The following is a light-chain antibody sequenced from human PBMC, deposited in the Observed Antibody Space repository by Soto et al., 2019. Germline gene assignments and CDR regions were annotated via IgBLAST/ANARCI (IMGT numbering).Light chain of an antibody. CDR3: CSYGGSRAV. Sequence: QSALTQPASVSGSPGQSITISCTGTSSDVGSHNLVSWYQQHPGPAPKLMIYEVSKRTVGVYVRFSASRSVNTASLTFSGLQAEDEADYYCCSYGGSRAVFGGGTQLTVL. J-gene: IGLJ7*01. V-gene: IGLV2-23*02. CDR2: EVS. CDR1: SSDVGSHNL.